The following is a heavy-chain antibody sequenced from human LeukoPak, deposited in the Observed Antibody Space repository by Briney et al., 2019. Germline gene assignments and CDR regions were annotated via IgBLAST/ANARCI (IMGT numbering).Heavy chain of an antibody. CDR1: GYTFTSHD. CDR2: IIPIFGTA. J-gene: IGHJ6*02. CDR3: ARDLGYYYGMDV. V-gene: IGHV1-69*13. Sequence: SVKVSCKASGYTFTSHDINWVRQATGQGLEWMGGIIPIFGTANYAQKFQGRVTITADESTSTAYMELSSLRSEDTAVYYCARDLGYYYGMDVWGQGTTVTVSS.